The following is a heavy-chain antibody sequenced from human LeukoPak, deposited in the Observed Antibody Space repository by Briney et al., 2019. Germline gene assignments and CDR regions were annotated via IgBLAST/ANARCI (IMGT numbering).Heavy chain of an antibody. D-gene: IGHD4-23*01. CDR3: AKDYYYGGNSRAFDI. Sequence: PGGSLRLSCAASGFTFSSYGMHWVRQAPGKGLEWVAFIRYDGSNKYYADSVKGRFTISRDNSKNTLYLQMKSLRAEDTAVYYCAKDYYYGGNSRAFDIWGQGTMVTVSS. CDR2: IRYDGSNK. V-gene: IGHV3-30*02. CDR1: GFTFSSYG. J-gene: IGHJ3*02.